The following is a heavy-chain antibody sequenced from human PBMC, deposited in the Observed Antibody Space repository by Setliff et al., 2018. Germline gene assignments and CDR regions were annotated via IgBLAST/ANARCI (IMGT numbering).Heavy chain of an antibody. CDR2: ISWNSGSI. Sequence: PGGSLRLSCAASGFTFDDYAMHWVRQAPGKGLEWVSGISWNSGSIGYADSVKGRFTISRDNAKNSLYLQMNSLRAEDTALYYCAKGWWELLNWGQGTLVTVS. J-gene: IGHJ4*02. CDR1: GFTFDDYA. V-gene: IGHV3-9*01. CDR3: AKGWWELLN. D-gene: IGHD2-15*01.